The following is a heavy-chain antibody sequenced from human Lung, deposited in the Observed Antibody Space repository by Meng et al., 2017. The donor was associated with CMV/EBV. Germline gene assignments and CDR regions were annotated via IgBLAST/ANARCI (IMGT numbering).Heavy chain of an antibody. V-gene: IGHV3-21*01. CDR3: ERAGRFHPTDY. CDR1: GFTFSSYS. Sequence: GGSLRLSCAASGFTFSSYSMNWVRQAPGKGLEWLSSVSSSSSYIYYADSVKGRFTISRDNAKNSLYMQMNSLRAEDTPVYYCERAGRFHPTDYWGQGTLVTVSS. D-gene: IGHD2-15*01. CDR2: VSSSSSYI. J-gene: IGHJ4*02.